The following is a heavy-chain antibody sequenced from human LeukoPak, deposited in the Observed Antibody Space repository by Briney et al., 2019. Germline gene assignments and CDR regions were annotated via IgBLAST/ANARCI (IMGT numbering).Heavy chain of an antibody. J-gene: IGHJ4*02. D-gene: IGHD3-16*01. V-gene: IGHV1-69*13. CDR3: ARGDYPIYYFDY. CDR2: IIPIFGTA. Sequence: SVKVSCKASGGTFSSYAISWVRQAPGQGLEWMGGIIPIFGTANYAQKFQGRVTITADESTSTAYMELSSLSSEDTAVYYCARGDYPIYYFDYWGQGTLVTVSS. CDR1: GGTFSSYA.